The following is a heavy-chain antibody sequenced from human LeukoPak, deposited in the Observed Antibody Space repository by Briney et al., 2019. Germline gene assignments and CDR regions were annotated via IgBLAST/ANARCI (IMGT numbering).Heavy chain of an antibody. V-gene: IGHV4-59*11. J-gene: IGHJ5*02. D-gene: IGHD6-13*01. CDR3: ARGSTIDSSSWYSDWFDP. Sequence: SETLSLTCTVSGGSISSHYWSWIRQPPGKGLEWIGYVYYSGSTNYNPSLKSRVTISVDTSENQFSLKLSSVTAADTAVYYCARGSTIDSSSWYSDWFDPWGQGTLVTVSS. CDR2: VYYSGST. CDR1: GGSISSHY.